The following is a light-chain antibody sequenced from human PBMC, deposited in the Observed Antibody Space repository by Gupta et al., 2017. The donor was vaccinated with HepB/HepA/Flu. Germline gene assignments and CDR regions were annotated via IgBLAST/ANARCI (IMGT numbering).Light chain of an antibody. CDR2: GAS. V-gene: IGKV3-20*01. CDR1: QSVSSTY. Sequence: EIVLTQSPGTLSLSPGERATLSCRASQSVSSTYLAWYQQKPGQAPRLLIYGASNRATGIPDRFSGSGSGTDFTLTISRLEPEDFAVHYCQQYGSLPRTFGQGTKVEIK. CDR3: QQYGSLPRT. J-gene: IGKJ1*01.